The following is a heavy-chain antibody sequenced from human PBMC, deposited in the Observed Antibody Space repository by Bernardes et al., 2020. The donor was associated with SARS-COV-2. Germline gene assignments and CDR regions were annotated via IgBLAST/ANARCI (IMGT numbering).Heavy chain of an antibody. CDR1: GFTFSSYA. V-gene: IGHV3-23*01. CDR3: AKTGCSSTSCYYGYYYYYYMDV. CDR2: ISGSGGST. D-gene: IGHD2-2*01. J-gene: IGHJ6*03. Sequence: GGSLRLSCAASGFTFSSYAMSWVRQAPGKGLEWVSAISGSGGSTYYADSVKGRFTISRDNSKNTLYLQMNSLRAEDTAVYYCAKTGCSSTSCYYGYYYYYYMDVWGKETTVTVSS.